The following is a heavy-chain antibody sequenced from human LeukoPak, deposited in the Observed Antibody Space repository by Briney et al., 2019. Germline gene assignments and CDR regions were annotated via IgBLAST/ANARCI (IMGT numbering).Heavy chain of an antibody. V-gene: IGHV3-64*01. CDR3: ARETYGGNDF. D-gene: IGHD4-23*01. CDR1: GFMFSDYA. CDR2: ISSNGYNT. J-gene: IGHJ4*02. Sequence: GGSLRLSCAASGFMFSDYAIHWVRQAPGKRPEYVSAISSNGYNTYYGNSVRGRFTISRDNSNNMVFLQMGSLGREDTAVYYCARETYGGNDFWGQGTLVTASS.